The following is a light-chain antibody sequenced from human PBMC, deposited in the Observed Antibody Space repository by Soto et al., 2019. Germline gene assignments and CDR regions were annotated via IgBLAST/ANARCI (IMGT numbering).Light chain of an antibody. CDR2: GAS. V-gene: IGKV3-15*01. Sequence: EIVLTQSPGTLSLSPGERATLSCRASQSVSGSYLAWYQQKPGQAPRLLIYGASTRATGIPARFSGSGSGTEFTLTISRLQSEDFAVYYCHQYNNWWTFGQGTKVDIK. CDR3: HQYNNWWT. CDR1: QSVSGSY. J-gene: IGKJ1*01.